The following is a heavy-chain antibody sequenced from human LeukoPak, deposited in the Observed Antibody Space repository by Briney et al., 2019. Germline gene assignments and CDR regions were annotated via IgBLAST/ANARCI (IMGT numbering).Heavy chain of an antibody. J-gene: IGHJ4*02. Sequence: SETLSLTCTVSGGSISSSSYYWGWIRRPPGKGLEWIGSIYYSGSTYYNPSLKSRVTISVDTSKNQFSLKLSSVTAADTAVYYCARVITIFGVVILMYFDYWGQGTLVTVSS. D-gene: IGHD3-3*01. CDR3: ARVITIFGVVILMYFDY. V-gene: IGHV4-39*01. CDR1: GGSISSSSYY. CDR2: IYYSGST.